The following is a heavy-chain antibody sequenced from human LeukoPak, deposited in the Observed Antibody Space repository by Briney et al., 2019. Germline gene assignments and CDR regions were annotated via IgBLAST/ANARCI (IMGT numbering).Heavy chain of an antibody. Sequence: ASVKVSCKASGYTFPSNGISWVRQAPGQGLEWMGWINPNSGGTNFAQKFQGRVTMTRDTSISTAYMELSRLRSDDTAVYYCARDSSLAYWGQGTLVTVSS. CDR3: ARDSSLAY. D-gene: IGHD6-13*01. V-gene: IGHV1-2*02. J-gene: IGHJ4*02. CDR1: GYTFPSNG. CDR2: INPNSGGT.